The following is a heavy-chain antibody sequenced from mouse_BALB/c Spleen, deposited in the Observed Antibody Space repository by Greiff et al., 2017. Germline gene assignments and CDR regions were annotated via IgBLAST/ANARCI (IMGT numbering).Heavy chain of an antibody. CDR1: GFNIKDTY. CDR2: IDPANGNT. D-gene: IGHD1-1*01. CDR3: ASYYGSSYAMDY. Sequence: VQLKQSGAELVKPGASVKLSCTASGFNIKDTYMHWVKQRPEQGLEWIGRIDPANGNTKYDPKFQGKATITADTSSNTAYLQLSSLTSEDTAVYYCASYYGSSYAMDYWGQGTSVTVSS. V-gene: IGHV14-3*02. J-gene: IGHJ4*01.